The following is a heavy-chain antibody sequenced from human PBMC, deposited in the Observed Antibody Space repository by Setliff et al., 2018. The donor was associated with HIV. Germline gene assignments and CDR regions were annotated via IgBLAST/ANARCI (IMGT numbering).Heavy chain of an antibody. D-gene: IGHD1-26*01. CDR3: TIVGEVGATVFGY. Sequence: GESLKISCAASGFTFSGSAMHWVRQASGKGLEWVGRIRSKTKNYATAYAASVKGRFTISRDDSKNTAFLQMNSLKTEDTAVYYCTIVGEVGATVFGYWGQGTLVTVSS. CDR1: GFTFSGSA. V-gene: IGHV3-73*01. CDR2: IRSKTKNYAT. J-gene: IGHJ4*02.